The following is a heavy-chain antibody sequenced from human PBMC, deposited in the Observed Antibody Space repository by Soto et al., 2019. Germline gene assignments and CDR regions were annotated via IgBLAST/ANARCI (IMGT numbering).Heavy chain of an antibody. CDR3: TRGLTGTHYYYGMDV. CDR1: GGSFSPYY. J-gene: IGHJ6*02. D-gene: IGHD1-7*01. Sequence: PSETLSLTCAVYGGSFSPYYWSWIRQPPDKGLEWIGEINHSGSTSYNPSLKSRVTMSVDTSKNQISLRLSSVTAADTAVYYCTRGLTGTHYYYGMDVWGHGTTVTVYS. CDR2: INHSGST. V-gene: IGHV4-34*01.